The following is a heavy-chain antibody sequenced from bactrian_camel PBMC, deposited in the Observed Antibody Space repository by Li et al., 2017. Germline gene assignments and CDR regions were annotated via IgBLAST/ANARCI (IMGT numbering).Heavy chain of an antibody. Sequence: HVQLVESGGGSVQTGGSLRLTCEVPKFTTSNNCMGWFREAPGQPREGVAVIDTDDTTSYAMSVKGRFTVSEDNTENTLYLQMNNLEPEDTGTYYCAALGSAPCSSGQWLHLPTKNAHWGRGTQVTVS. V-gene: IGHV3S6*01. J-gene: IGHJ4*01. CDR2: IDTDDTT. D-gene: IGHD1*01. CDR1: KFTTSNNC. CDR3: AALGSAPCSSGQWLHLPTKNAH.